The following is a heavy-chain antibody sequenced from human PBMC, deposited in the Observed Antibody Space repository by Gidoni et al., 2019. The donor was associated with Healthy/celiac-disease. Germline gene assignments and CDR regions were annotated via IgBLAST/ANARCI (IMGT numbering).Heavy chain of an antibody. Sequence: QVQLQESGPGLVKPSETLSLTCTAAGGSISSYYWSWIRQPPGKGLELIGYIYYSGRTNYNPSLKSRVTISVDTSKNQFSLKLSSVTSADTAVYYCARGVRGDLLFDYWGQGTLVTVSS. CDR3: ARGVRGDLLFDY. J-gene: IGHJ4*02. CDR1: GGSISSYY. D-gene: IGHD2-21*02. V-gene: IGHV4-59*01. CDR2: IYYSGRT.